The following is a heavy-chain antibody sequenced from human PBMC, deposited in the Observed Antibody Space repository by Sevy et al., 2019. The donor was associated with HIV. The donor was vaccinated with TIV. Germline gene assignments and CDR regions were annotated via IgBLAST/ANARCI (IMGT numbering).Heavy chain of an antibody. J-gene: IGHJ4*02. V-gene: IGHV1-24*01. CDR1: GYTLTELS. Sequence: ASVKVSCKVSGYTLTELSMHWVRQAPGKGLEWMGGFDPEDGETIYPQKFQGRATMTEDTSTDTAYMELSSLGSEDTAVYYCATDLYSGSYSGYWGQGTLVTVSS. CDR3: ATDLYSGSYSGY. CDR2: FDPEDGET. D-gene: IGHD1-26*01.